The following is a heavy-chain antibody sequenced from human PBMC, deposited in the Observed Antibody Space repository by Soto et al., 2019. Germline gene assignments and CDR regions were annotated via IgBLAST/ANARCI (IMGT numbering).Heavy chain of an antibody. CDR1: GYMFSTFW. J-gene: IGHJ5*02. V-gene: IGHV5-51*01. Sequence: GESLKISCRDSGYMFSTFWIGWVRQMPGKGLEWIGIIYPATSETLYRPPFQGQVTISADKSLRTIYLQWNSLKTSDTAMYYCARRCREYCAGNNWFDPWGQGTQVTVSS. D-gene: IGHD2-21*01. CDR2: IYPATSET. CDR3: ARRCREYCAGNNWFDP.